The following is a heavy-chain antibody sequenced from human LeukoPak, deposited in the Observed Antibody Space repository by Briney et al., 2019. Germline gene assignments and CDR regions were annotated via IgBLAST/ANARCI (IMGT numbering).Heavy chain of an antibody. Sequence: SETLSLTCTVSGGSISSYYWSWIRQPPGKGLEWIGYIYYSGSTNYNPSLKSRVTISVDTSKNQFSLKLSSVTAADTAVYYRARAGTTVTHYYYMDVWGKGTTVTVSS. CDR1: GGSISSYY. D-gene: IGHD4-17*01. J-gene: IGHJ6*03. CDR3: ARAGTTVTHYYYMDV. V-gene: IGHV4-59*01. CDR2: IYYSGST.